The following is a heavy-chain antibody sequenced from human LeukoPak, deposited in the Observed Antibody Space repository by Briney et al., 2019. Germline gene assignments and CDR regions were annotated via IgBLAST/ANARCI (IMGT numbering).Heavy chain of an antibody. J-gene: IGHJ4*02. CDR1: GGTFSSYA. Sequence: ASVKVSCKASGGTFSSYAISWVRQAPGQGLEWMGGIIPIFGTANYAQKFQGRVTITADESTSTAYMELSSLRPEDTAVYYCARALLWFGETEYYFDNWGQGTLVTVSS. CDR2: IIPIFGTA. V-gene: IGHV1-69*13. D-gene: IGHD3-10*01. CDR3: ARALLWFGETEYYFDN.